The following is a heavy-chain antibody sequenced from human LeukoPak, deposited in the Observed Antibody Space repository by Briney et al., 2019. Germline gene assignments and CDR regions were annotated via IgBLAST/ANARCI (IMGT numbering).Heavy chain of an antibody. CDR1: GGSFSGYY. V-gene: IGHV4-34*01. CDR3: ARGLSAGDSSGYYFLQTAEYFQH. D-gene: IGHD3-22*01. CDR2: INHSGST. J-gene: IGHJ1*01. Sequence: SETLSLTCAVYGGSFSGYYWSWIRQPPGKGLEWIGEINHSGSTNYNPSLTSRVTISVDTSKNQFSLKLSSVTAADTAVYYRARGLSAGDSSGYYFLQTAEYFQHWGQGTLVTVSS.